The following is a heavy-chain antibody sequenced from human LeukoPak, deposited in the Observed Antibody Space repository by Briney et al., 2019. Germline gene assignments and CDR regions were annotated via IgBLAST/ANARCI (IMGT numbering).Heavy chain of an antibody. Sequence: GGSLRLSCAASGFTFSSYWMSWVRQAPGKGLEWVANIKQDGSEKYYVDSVKGRFIISRDNAKNSLYLQMNSLRAEDTAVYYCAREGNYDFWSGSPDYWGQGTLVTVSS. CDR2: IKQDGSEK. J-gene: IGHJ4*02. CDR1: GFTFSSYW. D-gene: IGHD3-3*01. CDR3: AREGNYDFWSGSPDY. V-gene: IGHV3-7*01.